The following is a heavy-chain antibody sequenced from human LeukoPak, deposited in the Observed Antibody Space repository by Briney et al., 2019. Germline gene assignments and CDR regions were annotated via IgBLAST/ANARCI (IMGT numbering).Heavy chain of an antibody. CDR2: ISIGGDRT. J-gene: IGHJ6*02. CDR1: GFTFSNYA. V-gene: IGHV3-23*01. Sequence: GGSLRLSCAASGFTFSNYAMRWVRQAPGKGLEWVSGISIGGDRTSYADSVKGRFTISRDNSKNTLYLQMNSLRPEDTAVYYCAKDRLFGSGLNGPHYYYCMDVWGQGTTVTVSS. D-gene: IGHD1-26*01. CDR3: AKDRLFGSGLNGPHYYYCMDV.